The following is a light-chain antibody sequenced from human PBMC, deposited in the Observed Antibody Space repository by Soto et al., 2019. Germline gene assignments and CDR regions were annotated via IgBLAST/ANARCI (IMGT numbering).Light chain of an antibody. CDR1: QSVSTD. Sequence: EIVMTQSPATLSVSPGETATLSCRASQSVSTDLAWYQQKPGQSPRPLIYSASTRATGIPARFSGSGFGTEFSLIISSLQSEDVALYFCLQYGNWPRTFGQGTRVEIK. J-gene: IGKJ1*01. V-gene: IGKV3-15*01. CDR2: SAS. CDR3: LQYGNWPRT.